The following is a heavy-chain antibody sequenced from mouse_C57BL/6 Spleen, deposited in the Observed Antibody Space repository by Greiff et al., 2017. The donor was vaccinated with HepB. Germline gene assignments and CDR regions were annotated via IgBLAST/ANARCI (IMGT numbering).Heavy chain of an antibody. CDR3: ASMVGYFDV. CDR2: IDPSDSYT. J-gene: IGHJ1*03. D-gene: IGHD1-1*02. CDR1: GYTFTSYW. V-gene: IGHV1-50*01. Sequence: QVQLKQPGAELVKPGASVKLSCKASGYTFTSYWMQWVKQRPGQGLEWIGEIDPSDSYTNYNQKFKGKATLTVDTSSSTAYMQLSSLTSEDSAVYYCASMVGYFDVWGTGTTVTVSS.